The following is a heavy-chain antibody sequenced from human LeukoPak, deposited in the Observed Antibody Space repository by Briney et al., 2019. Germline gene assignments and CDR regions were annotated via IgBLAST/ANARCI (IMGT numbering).Heavy chain of an antibody. Sequence: PSETLSLTCTVSGGSISSSSYYWGWIRQPPGKGLEWIGSIYYSGSTYYNPSLKSRVTISVDTSKNQFSLKLSSVTAADTAVYYCAIHECPVQLDDAFDIWGQGTMVTVSS. J-gene: IGHJ3*02. CDR3: AIHECPVQLDDAFDI. V-gene: IGHV4-39*01. CDR1: GGSISSSSYY. CDR2: IYYSGST. D-gene: IGHD1-1*01.